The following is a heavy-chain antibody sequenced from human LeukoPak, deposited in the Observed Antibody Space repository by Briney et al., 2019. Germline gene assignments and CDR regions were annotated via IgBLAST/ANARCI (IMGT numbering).Heavy chain of an antibody. J-gene: IGHJ4*02. V-gene: IGHV1-69-2*01. CDR2: VDPEDGET. D-gene: IGHD5-24*01. Sequence: ASVKVSCKVSGYTFTDYYMQWVQEAPGKGLEWMGLVDPEDGETIYAEKFQGRVTITADTSTDTAYMELSSLRSEDTAVYYCATEGRDGYNSFDYWGQGTLVTVSS. CDR1: GYTFTDYY. CDR3: ATEGRDGYNSFDY.